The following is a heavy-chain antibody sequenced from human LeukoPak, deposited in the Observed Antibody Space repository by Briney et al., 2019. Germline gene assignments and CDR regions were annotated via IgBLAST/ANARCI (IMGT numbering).Heavy chain of an antibody. CDR1: GSSISSYY. V-gene: IGHV4-59*08. D-gene: IGHD5-24*01. CDR2: IYNSGST. CDR3: ARRRDGYSDY. J-gene: IGHJ4*02. Sequence: SETLSLTCTVSGSSISSYYWSWIRQPPGKGLEWIGYIYNSGSTNYNPSLKSRVTISVDTSKNQFSLKLSSVTAADTAVYYCARRRDGYSDYWGQGTLATVSS.